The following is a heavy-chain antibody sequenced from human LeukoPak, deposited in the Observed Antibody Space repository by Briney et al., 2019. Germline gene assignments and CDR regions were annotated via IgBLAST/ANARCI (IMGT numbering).Heavy chain of an antibody. D-gene: IGHD3-22*01. CDR2: INHSGRN. CDR3: ARVTGYMIEDYFAY. CDR1: GVSFSGYY. V-gene: IGHV4-34*01. J-gene: IGHJ4*02. Sequence: SETLSLTCAVYGVSFSGYYWSWLRQPPGKGVEWLGEINHSGRNNYNPSLKSRDTISVETSKNKCGLKQRSVTAADTAVYYCARVTGYMIEDYFAYGGQGPLVTVSS.